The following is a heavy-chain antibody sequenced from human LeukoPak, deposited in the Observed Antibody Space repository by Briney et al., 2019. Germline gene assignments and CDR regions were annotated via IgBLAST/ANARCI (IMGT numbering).Heavy chain of an antibody. V-gene: IGHV1-18*01. CDR3: ARDEDRYSSGYYPIWFDP. D-gene: IGHD3-22*01. CDR2: ISGYNGNT. J-gene: IGHJ5*02. Sequence: ASVKVSCKASGYTFTSYGISWVRQAPGQGLEWMGWISGYNGNTHYAHNLQGRVTMTTDTSTSTAYMELRRLRSDDTGVYYCARDEDRYSSGYYPIWFDPWGQGNVVTVSS. CDR1: GYTFTSYG.